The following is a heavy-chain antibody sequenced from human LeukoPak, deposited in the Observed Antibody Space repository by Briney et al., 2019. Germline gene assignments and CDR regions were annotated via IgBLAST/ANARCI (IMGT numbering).Heavy chain of an antibody. Sequence: PSETLSLTCTVSGGSITSGGFYWNWIRQHPGKGLEWIGRIYTSGSTNYNPSLKSRVTMSVDTSKNQFSLELSSVTAADTAVYYCARDESPTGDGFDYWGQGTLVTVSS. CDR2: IYTSGST. V-gene: IGHV4-61*02. J-gene: IGHJ4*02. CDR1: GGSITSGGFY. CDR3: ARDESPTGDGFDY. D-gene: IGHD7-27*01.